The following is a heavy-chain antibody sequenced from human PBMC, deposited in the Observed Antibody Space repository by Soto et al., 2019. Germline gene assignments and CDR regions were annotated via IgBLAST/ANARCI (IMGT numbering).Heavy chain of an antibody. CDR2: IIPIFGTA. D-gene: IGHD2-15*01. CDR3: ARGKGYCSGGSCYKENWFDP. J-gene: IGHJ5*02. Sequence: QVQLVQSGAEVKKPGSSVKVSCKASGGTFSSYAISWVRQAPGQGLEWMGGIIPIFGTANYAQKFQGRVTITADKSTSTAYMELGSLRSEDTAVYYCARGKGYCSGGSCYKENWFDPWGQGTLVTVSS. V-gene: IGHV1-69*06. CDR1: GGTFSSYA.